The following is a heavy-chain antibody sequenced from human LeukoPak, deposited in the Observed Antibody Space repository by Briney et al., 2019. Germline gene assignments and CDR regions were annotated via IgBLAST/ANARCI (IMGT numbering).Heavy chain of an antibody. J-gene: IGHJ4*02. CDR2: ISSSSSYI. Sequence: PGGSLRLSCAASGFTFSSYSMYWVRQAPGKGLEWVSSISSSSSYIYYADSVKGRFTISRDNAKSSLYLQMNSLRAEDTAVYYCARHGPLRDYWGQGTLVTVSS. CDR3: ARHGPLRDY. D-gene: IGHD4-17*01. V-gene: IGHV3-21*01. CDR1: GFTFSSYS.